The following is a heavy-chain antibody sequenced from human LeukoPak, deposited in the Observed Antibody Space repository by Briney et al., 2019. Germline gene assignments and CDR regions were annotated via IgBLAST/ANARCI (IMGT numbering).Heavy chain of an antibody. D-gene: IGHD6-19*01. CDR1: GFTFSSYA. J-gene: IGHJ4*02. Sequence: PGGSLRLSCAASGFTFSSYAMSWVRQAPGKGLEWVSAISGSGGSTYYADSVKGRFTISRDNSKNTLYLQMNSLRAEDTAMYYCARELYNSGWYDYWGQGTLVTVSS. CDR2: ISGSGGST. CDR3: ARELYNSGWYDY. V-gene: IGHV3-23*01.